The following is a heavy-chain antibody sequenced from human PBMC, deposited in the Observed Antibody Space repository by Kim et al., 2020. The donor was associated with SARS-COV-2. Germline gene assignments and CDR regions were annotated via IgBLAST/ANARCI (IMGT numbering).Heavy chain of an antibody. CDR3: ARQRNSHGFTYYDYVWGSSLMERSRFDP. D-gene: IGHD3-16*01. Sequence: SETLSLTCTVSGGSISSYYWSWIRQPPGKGLEWIGYIYYSGSTNYNPSLKSRVTISVDTSKNQFSLKLSSVTAADTAVYYCARQRNSHGFTYYDYVWGSSLMERSRFDPWGQGTLVTVSS. J-gene: IGHJ5*02. V-gene: IGHV4-59*08. CDR2: IYYSGST. CDR1: GGSISSYY.